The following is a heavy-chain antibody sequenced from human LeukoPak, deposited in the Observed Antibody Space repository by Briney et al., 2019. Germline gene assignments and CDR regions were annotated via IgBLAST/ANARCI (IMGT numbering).Heavy chain of an antibody. J-gene: IGHJ3*02. CDR2: ISNSGTT. CDR3: ARDVVVTSSPDAFDI. V-gene: IGHV4-31*03. CDR1: GDSVTSGGYF. D-gene: IGHD2-21*02. Sequence: SETLSLTCTVSGDSVTSGGYFWTWIRQHPGKVLEWIGYISNSGTTSYNPSLKSRVSISVDTSNNQFSLRLSSVTAADTAVYYCARDVVVTSSPDAFDIWGQGTMVTVSS.